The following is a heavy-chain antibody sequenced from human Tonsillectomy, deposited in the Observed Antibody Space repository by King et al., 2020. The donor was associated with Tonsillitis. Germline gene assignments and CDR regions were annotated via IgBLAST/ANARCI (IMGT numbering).Heavy chain of an antibody. Sequence: VQLVESGGGLVKPGGSLRLSCADSGFTFSYYTMNWVRQAPGKGLEWVSSISSGSSDIYYADSVKGRFTIARDNAKNSLYLQMNSLRAEDTAVYCCASVDVGSNGWYGETDYWGQGTLLSVSA. V-gene: IGHV3-21*01. J-gene: IGHJ4*02. CDR1: GFTFSYYT. CDR3: ASVDVGSNGWYGETDY. D-gene: IGHD6-19*01. CDR2: ISSGSSDI.